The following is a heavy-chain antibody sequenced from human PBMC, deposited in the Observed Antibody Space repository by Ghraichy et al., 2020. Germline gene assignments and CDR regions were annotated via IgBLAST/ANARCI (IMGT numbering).Heavy chain of an antibody. Sequence: SETLSLTCAVYGGSFSGYHWTWIRQPPGKGLVCIGEIDHSGSTNHNPSLRSRVTMSIDTSRNQFSLKLSYVTAADTAVYYCARATIRDGMDVWGQGTTVTGSS. CDR3: ARATIRDGMDV. D-gene: IGHD5-12*01. J-gene: IGHJ6*02. CDR2: IDHSGST. V-gene: IGHV4-34*01. CDR1: GGSFSGYH.